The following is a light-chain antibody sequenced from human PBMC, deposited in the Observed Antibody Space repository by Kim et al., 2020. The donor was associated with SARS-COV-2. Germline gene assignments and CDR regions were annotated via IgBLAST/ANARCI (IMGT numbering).Light chain of an antibody. CDR2: GAS. Sequence: EIVLTQSPGTLSLSPGERATLSCRASQSVSNNYLAWYQQKPGQAPRLLIFGASSRATGILDRFSGSGSGTDFTLTISRLEPEDLAVYYCQQYGRSPYTFGQGTKLEI. J-gene: IGKJ2*01. V-gene: IGKV3-20*01. CDR3: QQYGRSPYT. CDR1: QSVSNNY.